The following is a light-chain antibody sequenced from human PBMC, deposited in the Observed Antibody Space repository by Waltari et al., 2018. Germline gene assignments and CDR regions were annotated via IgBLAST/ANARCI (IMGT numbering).Light chain of an antibody. CDR3: QAWDSSWV. CDR1: KLGDKY. CDR2: QDS. J-gene: IGLJ3*02. V-gene: IGLV3-1*01. Sequence: SYELTQPPSVSVSPGQTASITCSGDKLGDKYACWYQQKPGQSPVLVIYQDSKRPSGLPERFSGSNSGNTATLTISGTQAMDEADYYCQAWDSSWVFGGGTKLTVL.